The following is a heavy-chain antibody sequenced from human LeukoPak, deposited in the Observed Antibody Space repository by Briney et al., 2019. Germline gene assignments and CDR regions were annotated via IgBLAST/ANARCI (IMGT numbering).Heavy chain of an antibody. CDR1: AYSSTSYS. J-gene: IGHJ4*02. CDR3: ARHPQIIRYFDWLPYYFDY. V-gene: IGHV5-51*01. Sequence: GQSLKISSQGSAYSSTSYSIGWMRQMPGKGREWMGRIYPGNSDTRYSPSFQGKVTISADKSISTAYLQWSSLKASDTAMYYCARHPQIIRYFDWLPYYFDYWGQGTLVTVSS. D-gene: IGHD3-9*01. CDR2: IYPGNSDT.